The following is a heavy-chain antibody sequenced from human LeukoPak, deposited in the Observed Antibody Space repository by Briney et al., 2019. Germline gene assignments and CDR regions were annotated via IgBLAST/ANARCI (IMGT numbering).Heavy chain of an antibody. D-gene: IGHD3-9*01. J-gene: IGHJ4*02. V-gene: IGHV1-46*01. CDR3: AREGYDILTGYSGFDY. CDR1: GYTFTSYY. CDR2: INPSGGST. Sequence: ASVKASCKASGYTFTSYYMHWVRQAPGQGLEWMGIINPSGGSTSYAQKFQGRVTMTRDTSTSTVYMELSSLRSEDTAVYYCAREGYDILTGYSGFDYWGQGTLVTVSS.